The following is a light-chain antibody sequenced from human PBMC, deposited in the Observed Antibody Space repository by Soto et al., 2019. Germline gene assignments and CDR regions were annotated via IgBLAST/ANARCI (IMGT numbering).Light chain of an antibody. Sequence: DLQMTQSPSSLSASVGDSVTITCRASQGISNFLAWYQQKPGKVPKLLIYAAFTLQSGVPSRFSGSGSGTDFTLTNSSLQPEDVATYYCQKYDSAPWTFGQGTKVEIK. CDR3: QKYDSAPWT. V-gene: IGKV1-27*01. CDR2: AAF. J-gene: IGKJ1*01. CDR1: QGISNF.